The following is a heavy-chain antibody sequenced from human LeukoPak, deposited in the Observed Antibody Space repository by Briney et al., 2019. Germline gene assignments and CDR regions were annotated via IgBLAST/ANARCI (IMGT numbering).Heavy chain of an antibody. CDR2: ISYDGSTP. Sequence: GTSLRLSCAASGFTFSSYGMHWVRQAPGKGLEWVAAISYDGSTPYYADSVKGRFTNSRDTSNNMLSLQMNSLKAEDTAVYYCAKGRMMATIMISFDYWGRGTLATVSS. V-gene: IGHV3-30*18. CDR1: GFTFSSYG. J-gene: IGHJ4*02. CDR3: AKGRMMATIMISFDY. D-gene: IGHD5-24*01.